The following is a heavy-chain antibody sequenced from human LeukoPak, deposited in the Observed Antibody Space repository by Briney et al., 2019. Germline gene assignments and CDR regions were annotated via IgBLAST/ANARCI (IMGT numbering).Heavy chain of an antibody. CDR2: INWNGGST. V-gene: IGHV3-20*04. D-gene: IGHD3-22*01. J-gene: IGHJ4*02. Sequence: GGSLRLSCAASGFTFSSYSMNWVRQAPGKGLEWVSGINWNGGSTGYADSVKGRFTISRDNAKNSLYLQMNSLRAEDTAVYYCARDDSSGYYSSPGYWGQGTLVTVSS. CDR1: GFTFSSYS. CDR3: ARDDSSGYYSSPGY.